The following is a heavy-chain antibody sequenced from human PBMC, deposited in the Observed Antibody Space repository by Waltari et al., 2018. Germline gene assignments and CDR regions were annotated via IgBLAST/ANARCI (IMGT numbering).Heavy chain of an antibody. Sequence: QVYLQESGPGLVKPSASPSLTCPVSRASGKSPSYSWGWIRPPPGKGPEGIGSIYHSGTTYYNPSLKSRVTISVDASDKQFYLTLTSVTAADTAVYSCVRPPHCRGNTCTALWGQGALVTVSS. J-gene: IGHJ4*02. CDR1: RASGKSPSYS. D-gene: IGHD3-10*01. CDR2: IYHSGTT. CDR3: VRPPHCRGNTCTAL. V-gene: IGHV4-39*05.